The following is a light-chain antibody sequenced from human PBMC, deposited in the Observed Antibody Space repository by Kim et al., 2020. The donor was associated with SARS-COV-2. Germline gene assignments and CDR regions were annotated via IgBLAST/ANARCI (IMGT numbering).Light chain of an antibody. J-gene: IGKJ4*01. V-gene: IGKV3-11*01. CDR2: DAS. CDR3: QQRSNWLT. CDR1: QSIDSY. Sequence: LSLSPGERGTLSCRASQSIDSYLAWYQQKPGQAPRLLIYDASNRATGIPARFSGSGSGTDFTLTISSLEPEDFAVYYCQQRSNWLTFGGGTRVEIK.